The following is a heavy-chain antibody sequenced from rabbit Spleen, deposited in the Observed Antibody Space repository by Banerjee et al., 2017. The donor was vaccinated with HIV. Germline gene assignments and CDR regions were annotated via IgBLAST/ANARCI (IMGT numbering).Heavy chain of an antibody. CDR3: ARLSSGAFNL. CDR1: GFSFSAIYW. V-gene: IGHV1S47*01. CDR2: IYTAGGST. D-gene: IGHD1-1*01. J-gene: IGHJ4*01. Sequence: QEQLVESGGGLVQPEGSLTLTCTASGFSFSAIYWISWVRQAPGKGLEWIAYIYTAGGSTYYASWAKGRFTITRSTSLNTVTLQLNSLTAADTATYFCARLSSGAFNLWGQGTLVTVS.